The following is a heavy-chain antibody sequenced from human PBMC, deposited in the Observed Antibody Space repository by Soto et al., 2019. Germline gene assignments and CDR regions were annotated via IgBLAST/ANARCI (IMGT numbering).Heavy chain of an antibody. CDR1: GFTFSSYA. J-gene: IGHJ4*02. Sequence: EVQLLESGGGLVQPGGSLRLSCAASGFTFSSYAMSWVRQAPGKGLEWVSAISGSGGSTYYADSVKGRFTISRDNSKNTLYLQMNSRRDEDTAVYYCAKDLLWMVRGVGSDFDYWGQGTLVTVSS. D-gene: IGHD3-10*01. CDR3: AKDLLWMVRGVGSDFDY. V-gene: IGHV3-23*01. CDR2: ISGSGGST.